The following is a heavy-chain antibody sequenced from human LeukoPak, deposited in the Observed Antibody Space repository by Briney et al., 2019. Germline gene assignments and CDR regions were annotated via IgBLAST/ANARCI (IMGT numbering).Heavy chain of an antibody. CDR3: ARDNLELRFLYDPGYYYMDV. V-gene: IGHV3-21*01. CDR1: GFTFSSYS. CDR2: ISSSSSYI. Sequence: GGSLRLSCAASGFTFSSYSMNWVRQAPGKGLEWVSSISSSSSYIYYADSVKGRFTISRDNAKNSLYLQMNSLRAEDTAVYYCARDNLELRFLYDPGYYYMDVWGKGTTVTVSS. D-gene: IGHD3-3*01. J-gene: IGHJ6*03.